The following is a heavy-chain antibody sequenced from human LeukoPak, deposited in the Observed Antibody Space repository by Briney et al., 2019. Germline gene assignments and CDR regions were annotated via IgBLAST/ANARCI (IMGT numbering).Heavy chain of an antibody. Sequence: GASVTVSCKASGYTFTSYYMHWVRQAPGQGLEWMGIINPSGGSTSYAQKFQGRVTMTSDTSTSTVYMELSSLRSEDTAVYYCARDTPRYGSSYYYYYGMDVWGQGTTVTVSS. CDR3: ARDTPRYGSSYYYYYGMDV. CDR2: INPSGGST. CDR1: GYTFTSYY. D-gene: IGHD4-17*01. J-gene: IGHJ6*02. V-gene: IGHV1-46*01.